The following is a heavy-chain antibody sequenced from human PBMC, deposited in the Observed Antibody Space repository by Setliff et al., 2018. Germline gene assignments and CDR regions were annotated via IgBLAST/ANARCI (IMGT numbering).Heavy chain of an antibody. V-gene: IGHV3-7*03. CDR2: LKEDGSVK. J-gene: IGHJ4*02. Sequence: SLRLSCAASGFPFSTYWMSWVRQVPGKGLEWVANLKEDGSVKYYVDSVKGRFTISRDNAKKSLYLQMNSLRAEDTAVYYCARDPGWKQFDYWGQGTLVTVSS. D-gene: IGHD6-19*01. CDR1: GFPFSTYW. CDR3: ARDPGWKQFDY.